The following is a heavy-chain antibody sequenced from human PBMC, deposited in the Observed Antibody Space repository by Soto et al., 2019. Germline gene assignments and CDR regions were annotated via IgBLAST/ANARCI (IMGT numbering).Heavy chain of an antibody. CDR2: INPRGGGT. D-gene: IGHD3-10*01. CDR1: GYTFSNYY. V-gene: IGHV1-46*01. CDR3: ARAPQYGSAGYYYNF. J-gene: IGHJ4*02. Sequence: QVHLVQSGAEVKKPGVSVKVSCKASGYTFSNYYMHWVRQVPGHGLEWMAIINPRGGGTTYAQRFRGKLTVTRDTSTSTVYMELSRLRSDDTAIYFCARAPQYGSAGYYYNFWGQGTLVTVSS.